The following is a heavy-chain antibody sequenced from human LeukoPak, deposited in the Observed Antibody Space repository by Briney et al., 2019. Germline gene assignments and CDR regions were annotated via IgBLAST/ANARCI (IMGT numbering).Heavy chain of an antibody. CDR3: ARGCCSSTSCYLDV. CDR1: GYTFTSYD. Sequence: ASVKVSCKASGYTFTSYDINWVRQATGQGLEWMGWMNPNSGSTGYAQKFQGRVTMTRNTSISTAYMELSSLRSEDTAVYYCARGCCSSTSCYLDVWGQGTTVTVSS. J-gene: IGHJ6*02. CDR2: MNPNSGST. D-gene: IGHD2-2*01. V-gene: IGHV1-8*01.